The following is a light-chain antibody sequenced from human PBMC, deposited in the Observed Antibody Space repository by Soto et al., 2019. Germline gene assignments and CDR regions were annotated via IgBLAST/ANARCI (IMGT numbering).Light chain of an antibody. CDR3: AAWDDSLSVWV. J-gene: IGLJ3*02. V-gene: IGLV1-47*01. CDR2: RNN. CDR1: SSNIGSNS. Sequence: QSVLTQPPSASGTPGQRVTISCSGSSSNIGSNSVYWYQQLPGTAPKLLIYRNNQRPSGVPDRFSGSKSGTSASLAISGRRSEDEADYYCAAWDDSLSVWVFGGWTKLTVL.